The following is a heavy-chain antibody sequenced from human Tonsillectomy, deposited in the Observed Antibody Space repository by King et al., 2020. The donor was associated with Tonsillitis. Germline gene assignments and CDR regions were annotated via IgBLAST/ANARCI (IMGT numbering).Heavy chain of an antibody. CDR2: IYPRDSDT. Sequence: QLVQSGAEVKKPGESLKISCKAFGYIFSDFWIGWVRQMPGKGPEWMGIIYPRDSDTRYSPSFQGQVTISVDRSISTTYLQWTSLKASDTAMYYCARHDADIVATSPWGQGTLVTVSS. CDR1: GYIFSDFW. V-gene: IGHV5-51*01. D-gene: IGHD5-12*01. CDR3: ARHDADIVATSP. J-gene: IGHJ5*02.